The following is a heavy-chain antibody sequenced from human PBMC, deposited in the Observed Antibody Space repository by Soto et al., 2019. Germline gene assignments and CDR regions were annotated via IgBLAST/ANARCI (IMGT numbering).Heavy chain of an antibody. V-gene: IGHV4-39*01. D-gene: IGHD4-4*01. CDR3: ARRAVRPQYEGWIDY. CDR2: TYYSRST. Sequence: LSLTRTVSGGSISSSSYYWGWIRQPPGKGLERIGSTYYSRSTYYTPSLNSRVTISVDTTKNQFSLKLSSVTAADTAVYYCARRAVRPQYEGWIDYWGQGNKGTVS. J-gene: IGHJ4*02. CDR1: GGSISSSSYY.